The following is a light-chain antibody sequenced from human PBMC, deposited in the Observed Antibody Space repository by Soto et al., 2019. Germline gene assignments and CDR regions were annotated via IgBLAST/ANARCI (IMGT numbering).Light chain of an antibody. J-gene: IGKJ1*01. CDR1: QSISSR. V-gene: IGKV1-5*03. Sequence: DIQMTQSPSTLSASVGDRVTITCRASQSISSRLAWCQQKPGKAPKVLIYEASSLESGVPSRFSGSGSGTEFTLTISSLQPDDFATYYCQQYNAYPWTFGQGTKVEIK. CDR3: QQYNAYPWT. CDR2: EAS.